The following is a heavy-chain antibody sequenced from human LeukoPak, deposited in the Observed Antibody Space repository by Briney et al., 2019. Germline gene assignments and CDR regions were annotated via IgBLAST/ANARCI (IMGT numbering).Heavy chain of an antibody. V-gene: IGHV1-46*02. CDR2: IYPSGGSA. D-gene: IGHD2-21*01. CDR1: GYTFNRNG. Sequence: ASVKVSCKTSGYTFNRNGMSWVRQAPGQGLEWMGLIYPSGGSANYAQKFQGRVTMTRDMSTSTVYMELSSLRSEDTAVYYCATSFPRDADAFDIWGQGTMVIVSS. J-gene: IGHJ3*02. CDR3: ATSFPRDADAFDI.